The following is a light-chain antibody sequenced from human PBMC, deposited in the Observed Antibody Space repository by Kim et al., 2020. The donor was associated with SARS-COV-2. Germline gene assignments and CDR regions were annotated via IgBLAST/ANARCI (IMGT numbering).Light chain of an antibody. CDR3: QSYDSSLSGSKV. CDR1: SPNIGANYD. Sequence: VTCSCTGNSPNIGANYDVRWYQQLPGTAPKLLIYSNTNRPSGVPDRFSGSKSGASASLAITGLQAEDEAEYFCQSYDSSLSGSKVFGGGTQLTVL. J-gene: IGLJ3*02. CDR2: SNT. V-gene: IGLV1-40*01.